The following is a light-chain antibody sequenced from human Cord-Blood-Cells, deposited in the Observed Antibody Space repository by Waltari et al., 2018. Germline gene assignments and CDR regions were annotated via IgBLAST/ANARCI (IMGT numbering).Light chain of an antibody. J-gene: IGLJ3*02. Sequence: QSALTQPRSVSGSPGQSVTISCTGTSSDVGGYNYVSWYQQHPGKAPKLMIYDVSKRPSGVPDRFSGSKSGTSASLAISGLRSEDEADYYCAAWDDSLSGRVFGGGTKLTVL. CDR1: SSDVGGYNY. CDR2: DVS. V-gene: IGLV2-11*01. CDR3: AAWDDSLSGRV.